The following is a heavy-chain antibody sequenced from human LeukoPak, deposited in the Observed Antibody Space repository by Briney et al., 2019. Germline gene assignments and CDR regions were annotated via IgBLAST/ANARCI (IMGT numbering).Heavy chain of an antibody. CDR2: IYSGGST. Sequence: GGSLRLSCAASGFTVSSNYMSWVRQAPGKGLEWVSVIYSGGSTYYADSVKGRFTISRDNSKNTLYLQMNSLRAEDTSVYYCARDRYYDSSGYFDPDAFDIWGQGTMVTVSS. J-gene: IGHJ3*02. CDR3: ARDRYYDSSGYFDPDAFDI. CDR1: GFTVSSNY. D-gene: IGHD3-22*01. V-gene: IGHV3-53*01.